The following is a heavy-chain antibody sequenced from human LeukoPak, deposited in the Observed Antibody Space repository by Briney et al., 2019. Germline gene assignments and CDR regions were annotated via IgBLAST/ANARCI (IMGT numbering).Heavy chain of an antibody. J-gene: IGHJ4*02. CDR3: ARVDTAMVIDY. D-gene: IGHD5-18*01. V-gene: IGHV1-69*02. CDR2: IIPILGIA. CDR1: AGTFTVNT. Sequence: SVTVSSTASAGTFTVNTIGWGRQAPGQGIEWMGRIIPILGIANYAQKFQGRVTITSDKSTSTAYMELSSLRSEDTAVYYCARVDTAMVIDYWGQGTLVTVSS.